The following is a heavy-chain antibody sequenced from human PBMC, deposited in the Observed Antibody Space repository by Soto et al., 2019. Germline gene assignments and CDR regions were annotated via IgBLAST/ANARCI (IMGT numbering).Heavy chain of an antibody. CDR2: IYHSGST. V-gene: IGHV4-30-2*01. J-gene: IGHJ3*02. D-gene: IGHD3-16*01. Sequence: QLQLQESGSGLVKPSQTLSLTCAVSGGSISSGGYSWSWIRQPPGKGLEWIGYIYHSGSTYYNPSIRSRVDIAVDRSKSQFSLKLTSATAADTTVYSRARTQYVGNSSGAFDSSGQVTIVTVSS. CDR3: ARTQYVGNSSGAFDS. CDR1: GGSISSGGYS.